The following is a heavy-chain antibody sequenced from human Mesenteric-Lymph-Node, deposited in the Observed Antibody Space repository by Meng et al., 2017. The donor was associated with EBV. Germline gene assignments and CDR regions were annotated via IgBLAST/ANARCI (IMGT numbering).Heavy chain of an antibody. D-gene: IGHD5-18*01. J-gene: IGHJ5*02. Sequence: QERGPGLVKPSETRFPPFTCSGGSISTTTYHWGWIRQPPGKGLGWIWTIYYSGSTYYNPSLKSRVTISVDTSKNQFSLKLSSVTAADTAVYFCASRGYSYALGGFDPWGQGTLVTVSS. CDR2: IYYSGST. V-gene: IGHV4-39*07. CDR3: ASRGYSYALGGFDP. CDR1: GGSISTTTYH.